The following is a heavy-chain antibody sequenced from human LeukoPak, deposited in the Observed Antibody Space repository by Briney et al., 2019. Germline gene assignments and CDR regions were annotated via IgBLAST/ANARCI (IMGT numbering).Heavy chain of an antibody. Sequence: GASVKVFCKASGGTFSSYAISWVRQAPGQGLEWMGRIIPILGIANYAQKFQGRVTITADKSTSTAYMELSSLRSEDTAVYYCAREGPDDAFDIWGQGTMVTVSS. CDR2: IIPILGIA. CDR1: GGTFSSYA. CDR3: AREGPDDAFDI. J-gene: IGHJ3*02. V-gene: IGHV1-69*04.